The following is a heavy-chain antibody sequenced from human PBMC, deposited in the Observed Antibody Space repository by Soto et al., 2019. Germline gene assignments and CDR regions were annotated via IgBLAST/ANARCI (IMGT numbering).Heavy chain of an antibody. V-gene: IGHV1-69*02. J-gene: IGHJ5*02. CDR1: GGTFSSYT. Sequence: QVQLVQSGAEVKKPGSSVKVSCKASGGTFSSYTISWVRQAPGQGLEWMGRIIPILGIANYAQKFQGRVTITADKSTSTAYMDLSSLRSEDTAVYYCASIAAAANWFDPWGQGTLVTVSS. CDR3: ASIAAAANWFDP. D-gene: IGHD6-13*01. CDR2: IIPILGIA.